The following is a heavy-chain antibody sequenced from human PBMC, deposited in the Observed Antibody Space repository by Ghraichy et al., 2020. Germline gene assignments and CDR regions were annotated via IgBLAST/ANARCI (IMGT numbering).Heavy chain of an antibody. V-gene: IGHV3-23*01. Sequence: GGSLRLSCAMSGFNFGDFAVGWVRQAPGKGLEWVSSIARSGSADYADSVEGRFTISRDNSKNMLYLHMSSLRAEDTATYYCARYSGWDPSSYFFTSGGQGTLVIVSS. D-gene: IGHD3-9*01. CDR1: GFNFGDFA. CDR3: ARYSGWDPSSYFFTS. CDR2: IARSGSA. J-gene: IGHJ4*02.